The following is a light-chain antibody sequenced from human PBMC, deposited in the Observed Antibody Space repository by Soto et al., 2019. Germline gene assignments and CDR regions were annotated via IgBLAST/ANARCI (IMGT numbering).Light chain of an antibody. Sequence: EIVLTQSPGTLSLSPGERATLSCRASQSVSSSYLAWYQQKPGQAPRLLIYGASSRATGIPDRFSGSWSGTDFTLTISRLEPEDFGVYYCQQYGSSPPYTVGQGTKLEIK. J-gene: IGKJ2*01. CDR1: QSVSSSY. CDR2: GAS. CDR3: QQYGSSPPYT. V-gene: IGKV3-20*01.